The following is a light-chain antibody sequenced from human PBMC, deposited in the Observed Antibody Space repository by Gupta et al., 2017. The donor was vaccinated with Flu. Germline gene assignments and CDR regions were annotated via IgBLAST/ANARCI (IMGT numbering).Light chain of an antibody. V-gene: IGLV2-8*01. Sequence: QSVTISCTGSSSDIGYYNYVSWYQQHPGKAPKLLIYEVSNRPSGVPDRFSGSKAGNTASLTVSGLQAEEEADYYCSSFADSRYVFGAGTTVTVL. CDR3: SSFADSRYV. CDR1: SSDIGYYNY. CDR2: EVS. J-gene: IGLJ1*01.